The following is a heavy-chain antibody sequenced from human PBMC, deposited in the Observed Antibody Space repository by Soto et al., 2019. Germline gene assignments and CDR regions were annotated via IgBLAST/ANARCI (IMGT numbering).Heavy chain of an antibody. V-gene: IGHV6-1*01. D-gene: IGHD6-6*01. CDR2: TYYRSKWYN. CDR3: ARDPQLALQKYYYMDV. CDR1: GDSVSSNSAA. Sequence: KQSQTLSLTCAISGDSVSSNSAAWNWIRQSPSRGLEWLGRTYYRSKWYNDYAVSVKSRITINPDTSKNQFSLQLNSVTPEDTAVYYCARDPQLALQKYYYMDVWGKGTTVTVSS. J-gene: IGHJ6*03.